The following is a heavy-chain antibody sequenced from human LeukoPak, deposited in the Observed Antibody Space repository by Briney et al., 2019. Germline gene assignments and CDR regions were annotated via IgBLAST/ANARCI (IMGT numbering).Heavy chain of an antibody. D-gene: IGHD1-26*01. CDR2: ISSSGSTI. J-gene: IGHJ4*02. CDR3: ARGYLVGATSRYPFDY. Sequence: PGGSLRLSCAASGFTFSSYEMNWVRQAPGKGLEWVSYISSSGSTIYYADSVKGRFTISRDNAKNSLYLQMNSLRAEDTAVYYCARGYLVGATSRYPFDYWGQGTLVTVSS. CDR1: GFTFSSYE. V-gene: IGHV3-48*03.